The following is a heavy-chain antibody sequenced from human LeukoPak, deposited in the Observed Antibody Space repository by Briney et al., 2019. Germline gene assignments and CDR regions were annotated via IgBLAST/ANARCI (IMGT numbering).Heavy chain of an antibody. Sequence: SETLSLTCTVSGGSISSSSYYWGWIRQPPGKGLDWIGSIYYSGSTYYNPSLKSRFTISVDTSKNQVSLKLSSVTAADTAVYYCARETSQKGAHYMDVWGKGTTVTISS. CDR2: IYYSGST. CDR1: GGSISSSSYY. J-gene: IGHJ6*03. V-gene: IGHV4-39*07. D-gene: IGHD3-16*01. CDR3: ARETSQKGAHYMDV.